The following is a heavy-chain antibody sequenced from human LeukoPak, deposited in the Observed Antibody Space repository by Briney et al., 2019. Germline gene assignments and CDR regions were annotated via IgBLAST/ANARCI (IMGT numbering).Heavy chain of an antibody. Sequence: SETLSLTCTVSGGSISSYYWSWIRQPPGKGLEWIGYIYYSGSTNYNPSLKSRVTISVDTSKNQFSLKLSSVTAADTAVYYCARGRSGFNWNDGGYYYGMDVWGQGTTVTVSS. CDR1: GGSISSYY. V-gene: IGHV4-59*01. D-gene: IGHD1-1*01. J-gene: IGHJ6*02. CDR2: IYYSGST. CDR3: ARGRSGFNWNDGGYYYGMDV.